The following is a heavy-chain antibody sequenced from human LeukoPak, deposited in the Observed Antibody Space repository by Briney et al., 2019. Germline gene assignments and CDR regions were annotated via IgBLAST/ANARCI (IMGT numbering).Heavy chain of an antibody. V-gene: IGHV1-46*01. CDR1: GYTFTNYY. CDR3: AKEDGTNAFDI. J-gene: IGHJ3*02. Sequence: ASVKVSYRACGYTFTNYYMHWVRQAPGQGLEGMGIINPSGGSTSYAQKFQGRVTMTRDTSTSTVYMELSGLRSEDTAVYYCAKEDGTNAFDIWGQGTMVTVSS. CDR2: INPSGGST. D-gene: IGHD1/OR15-1a*01.